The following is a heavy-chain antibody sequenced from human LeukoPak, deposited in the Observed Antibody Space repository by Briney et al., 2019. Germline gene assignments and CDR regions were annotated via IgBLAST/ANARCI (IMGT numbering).Heavy chain of an antibody. CDR2: IRSSSET. J-gene: IGHJ4*02. CDR3: AKPIDDYYDSREYYFDY. CDR1: GFIFSQYS. V-gene: IGHV3-48*01. D-gene: IGHD3-22*01. Sequence: GGSLRLSCAASGFIFSQYSMNWFRQAPGKGLEWVSHIRSSSETFYADSVKGRFTISRDNSKNTLYLQMNSLRAEDTAVYYCAKPIDDYYDSREYYFDYWGQGTLVTVSS.